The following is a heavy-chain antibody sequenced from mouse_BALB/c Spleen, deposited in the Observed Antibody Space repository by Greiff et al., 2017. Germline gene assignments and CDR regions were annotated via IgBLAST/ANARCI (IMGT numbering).Heavy chain of an antibody. D-gene: IGHD2-3*01. CDR2: ISYDGSN. CDR3: ARGDGYYFSAY. J-gene: IGHJ3*01. CDR1: GYSITSGYY. V-gene: IGHV3-6*02. Sequence: EVKLMESGPGLVKPSQSLSLTCSVTGYSITSGYYWNWIRQFPGNKLEWMGYISYDGSNNYNPSLKNRISITRDTSKNQFFLKLNAVTTEDTATYYCARGDGYYFSAYWGQGTLVTVSA.